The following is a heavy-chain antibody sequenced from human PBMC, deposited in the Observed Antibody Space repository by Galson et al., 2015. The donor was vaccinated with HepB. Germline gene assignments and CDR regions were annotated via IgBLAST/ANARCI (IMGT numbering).Heavy chain of an antibody. CDR2: IYYGGRT. J-gene: IGHJ3*02. Sequence: SETLSLTCNVSGASISSSLYYWGWIRQSPKKGLEWIGSIYYGGRTYFSPSLQSRVAMSVDTSKNQLSLTLTSVTAADTAGYYCARPLVLNGRFTPGVGPFQIWGHGAMVTVSA. D-gene: IGHD2-8*01. V-gene: IGHV4-39*01. CDR3: ARPLVLNGRFTPGVGPFQI. CDR1: GASISSSLYY.